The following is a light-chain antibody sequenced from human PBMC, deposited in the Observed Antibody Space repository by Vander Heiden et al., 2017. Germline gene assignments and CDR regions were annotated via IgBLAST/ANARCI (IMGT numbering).Light chain of an antibody. CDR3: QQSYSTPWT. V-gene: IGKV1-39*01. CDR1: QTITND. Sequence: DIQVTQSPSSLSAAVGDRVTITGRASQTITNDLNWYQQKPGKAPKLLIYAASSLQSGVPSRFSGSGSGTDFTLTISSLQPEHFATYYCQQSYSTPWTFGQGTKVEIK. CDR2: AAS. J-gene: IGKJ1*01.